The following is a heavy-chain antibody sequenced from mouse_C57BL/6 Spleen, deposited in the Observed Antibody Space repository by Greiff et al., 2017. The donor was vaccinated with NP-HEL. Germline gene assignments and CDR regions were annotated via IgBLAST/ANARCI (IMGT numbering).Heavy chain of an antibody. CDR2: IHPNSGST. J-gene: IGHJ2*01. CDR1: GYTFTSYW. D-gene: IGHD3-1*01. CDR3: ARDLFLGGFDY. V-gene: IGHV1-64*01. Sequence: QVQLQQPGAELVKPGASVKLSCKASGYTFTSYWMHWVKQRPGQGLEWIGMIHPNSGSTNYNEKFKSKATLTVDKSSSTAYMQLSSLTSEDSAVYYCARDLFLGGFDYWGQGTTLTVSS.